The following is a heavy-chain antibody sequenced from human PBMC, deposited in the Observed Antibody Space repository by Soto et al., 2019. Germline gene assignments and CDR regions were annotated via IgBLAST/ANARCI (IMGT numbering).Heavy chain of an antibody. CDR1: GGSITRSGYY. V-gene: IGHV4-39*01. D-gene: IGHD6-6*01. CDR2: IYYTGNT. J-gene: IGHJ4*02. Sequence: SETLSLTCSVSGGSITRSGYYWGWIRQPPGKGLEWMGSIYYTGNTYYFPSLESRVTISVDTSKNQISLRLSSVTAADTAVYYCVRGGKYRQQETYYFDYWGPGTLVTVSS. CDR3: VRGGKYRQQETYYFDY.